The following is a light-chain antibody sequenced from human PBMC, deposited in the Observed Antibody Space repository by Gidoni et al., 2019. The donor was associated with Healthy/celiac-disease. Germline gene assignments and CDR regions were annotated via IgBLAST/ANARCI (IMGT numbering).Light chain of an antibody. Sequence: SSELTQDPAVSVAWGQTVRITCQGDSLRSYYASWDQQKPGQAPVLVIYGKNNRPSGIPDRFSGSSSGNTASLTITGAQAEDEADYYCNSRDSSGNHVVFGGGTKLTVL. CDR1: SLRSYY. CDR3: NSRDSSGNHVV. J-gene: IGLJ2*01. CDR2: GKN. V-gene: IGLV3-19*01.